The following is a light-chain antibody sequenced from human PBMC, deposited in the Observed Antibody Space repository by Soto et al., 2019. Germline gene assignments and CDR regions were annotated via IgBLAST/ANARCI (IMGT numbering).Light chain of an antibody. J-gene: IGLJ1*01. CDR2: EVS. CDR1: SGDVGGYYY. V-gene: IGLV2-14*01. Sequence: QSVLTQPASVSGSPGQSITISCTGTSGDVGGYYYVSWYQQLPGKAPKLMISEVSNRPSGVSNRFSGSKSGNTAFLTISGLQAEDEADYYCSSYTSSSSYVFGSGTKVTVL. CDR3: SSYTSSSSYV.